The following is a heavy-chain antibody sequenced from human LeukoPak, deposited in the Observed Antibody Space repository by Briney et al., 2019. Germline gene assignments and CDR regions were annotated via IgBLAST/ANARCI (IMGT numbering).Heavy chain of an antibody. CDR1: GGSFIGFH. D-gene: IGHD3-10*01. J-gene: IGHJ5*02. CDR3: AKSLYGSGSYYNWFDP. CDR2: INHSGST. Sequence: SETLSLTCAVYGGSFIGFHWNWIRQPPGKGLEWIGDINHSGSTNYNPSLTSRVTISVDPSKNQFSLNLSSVTAADTAVYYCAKSLYGSGSYYNWFDPWGQGTLVTVSS. V-gene: IGHV4-34*01.